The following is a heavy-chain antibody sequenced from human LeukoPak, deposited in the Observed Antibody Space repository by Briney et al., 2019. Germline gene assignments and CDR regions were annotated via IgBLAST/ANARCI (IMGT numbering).Heavy chain of an antibody. CDR2: IIPILGIA. CDR3: AAGLVPPYLLHAFDI. CDR1: GGTFSSYA. J-gene: IGHJ3*02. V-gene: IGHV1-69*04. D-gene: IGHD6-13*01. Sequence: ASVKVSCKASGGTFSSYAISWVRQAPGQGLEWMGRIIPILGIANYAQKFQGRVTITADKSTSTAYMELSSLRSEDTAVYYCAAGLVPPYLLHAFDIWGQGTMVTVSS.